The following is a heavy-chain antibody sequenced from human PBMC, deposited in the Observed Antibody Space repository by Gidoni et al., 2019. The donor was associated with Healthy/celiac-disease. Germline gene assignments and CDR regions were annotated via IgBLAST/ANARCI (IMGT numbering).Heavy chain of an antibody. CDR3: AKGEYYDFWSGYPDY. V-gene: IGHV3-30*18. CDR2: ISYDGSNK. Sequence: QVQLVESGGGVVQPGRSLRLSCADSVFTFSSDGMHWVRQSPGKGLEWVAVISYDGSNKYYADSVKGRFTISRDNSKNTLYLQMNSLRAEDTAVYYCAKGEYYDFWSGYPDYWGQGTLVTVSS. D-gene: IGHD3-3*01. CDR1: VFTFSSDG. J-gene: IGHJ4*02.